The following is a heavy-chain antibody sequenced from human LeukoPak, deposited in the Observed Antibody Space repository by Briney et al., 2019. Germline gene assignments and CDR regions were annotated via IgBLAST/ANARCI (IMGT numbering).Heavy chain of an antibody. CDR3: AGVVGATVDY. J-gene: IGHJ4*02. D-gene: IGHD1-26*01. Sequence: SETLSLTCTVSGGSISSSSYYWGWIRQPPGKGLEWIGSIYYSGSTYYNPSLKSRVTISVDTSKNQFSLKLSSVTAADTAVYYCAGVVGATVDYWGQGTLVTVSS. CDR1: GGSISSSSYY. V-gene: IGHV4-39*01. CDR2: IYYSGST.